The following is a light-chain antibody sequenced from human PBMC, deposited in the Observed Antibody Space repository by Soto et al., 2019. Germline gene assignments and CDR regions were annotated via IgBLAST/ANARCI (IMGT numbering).Light chain of an antibody. V-gene: IGLV2-14*03. J-gene: IGLJ1*01. CDR3: TSYTTSFTYV. CDR1: SSDVGGYNF. CDR2: DVS. Sequence: QSVLTQPASVSGSPGRSITISCTGTSSDVGGYNFVSWYQHHPGKAPKLIIYDVSNRPSGVSNRFSGSKSGNTASLTISGLQAEDDADYYCTSYTTSFTYVFGTGTKVTVL.